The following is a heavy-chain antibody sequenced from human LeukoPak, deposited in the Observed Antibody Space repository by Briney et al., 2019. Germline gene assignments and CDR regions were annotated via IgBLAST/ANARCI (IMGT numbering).Heavy chain of an antibody. CDR2: IGTAGDT. CDR3: ARGGWFGELLRPFDY. V-gene: IGHV3-13*01. CDR1: GFTFSNYD. J-gene: IGHJ4*02. D-gene: IGHD3-10*01. Sequence: GGSLRLSCAASGFTFSNYDMQWVRQATGKSLEWVSAIGTAGDTYYSGSVKGRFTISRENAKNSLYLQMNSLKAGDTAVYYCARGGWFGELLRPFDYWGQGSLVTVSS.